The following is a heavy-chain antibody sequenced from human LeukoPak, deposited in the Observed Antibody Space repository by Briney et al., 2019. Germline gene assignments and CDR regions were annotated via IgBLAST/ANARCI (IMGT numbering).Heavy chain of an antibody. CDR1: GYSISSGYY. D-gene: IGHD6-13*01. V-gene: IGHV4-38-2*02. CDR2: IYLSGST. Sequence: SETLSLTCTVSGYSISSGYYWGWIRQPPGKGLEWIGSIYLSGSTYYNPSLKSRVTISVDTSKNQFSLKLSSVTAADTAVYYCARDADSSSWYRIYWGQGTLVTVSS. J-gene: IGHJ4*02. CDR3: ARDADSSSWYRIY.